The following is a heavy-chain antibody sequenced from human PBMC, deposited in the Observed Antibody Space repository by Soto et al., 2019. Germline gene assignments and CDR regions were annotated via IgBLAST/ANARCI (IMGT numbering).Heavy chain of an antibody. D-gene: IGHD4-4*01. J-gene: IGHJ6*03. CDR1: GYSFSTYW. V-gene: IGHV5-51*01. Sequence: GESLKISCKGSGYSFSTYWVGWVRQMPGKGLEWMGIIYPGDSDTRYSPSFQGQVTISVDESITTAYLQWNSLKASDTAMYYCARQVDICADVSNPFLYSYDFDVWGKGTMVTVSS. CDR2: IYPGDSDT. CDR3: ARQVDICADVSNPFLYSYDFDV.